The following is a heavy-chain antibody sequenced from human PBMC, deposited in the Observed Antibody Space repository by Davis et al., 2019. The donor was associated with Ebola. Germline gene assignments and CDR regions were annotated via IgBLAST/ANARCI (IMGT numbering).Heavy chain of an antibody. CDR2: INPSGGST. D-gene: IGHD2-2*01. CDR1: GYTFTSYY. J-gene: IGHJ6*02. Sequence: AASVKVSCKASGYTFTSYYMHWVRQAPGQGLEWMGIINPSGGSTSYAQKFQGRVTMTRDTSTSTVYMELRSLRSDDTAVYYCARGGYCSSTSCYYPDYYYYGMDVWGQGTTVTVSS. V-gene: IGHV1-46*01. CDR3: ARGGYCSSTSCYYPDYYYYGMDV.